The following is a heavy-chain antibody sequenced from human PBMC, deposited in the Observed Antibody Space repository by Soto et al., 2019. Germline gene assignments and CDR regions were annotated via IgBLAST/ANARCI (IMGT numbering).Heavy chain of an antibody. V-gene: IGHV4-59*08. Sequence: QVRLQESGPGLVKPSETLSLTCTVSGASISRYYWSWIRQSPGKGLEWIGYLYNTGSTIYNPSLKSRVTISVDTSKNQFSLKMNSVTAADTAVYYCARVYWNYRVKDVWGQGTTVTVSS. CDR3: ARVYWNYRVKDV. CDR1: GASISRYY. CDR2: LYNTGST. D-gene: IGHD1-7*01. J-gene: IGHJ6*02.